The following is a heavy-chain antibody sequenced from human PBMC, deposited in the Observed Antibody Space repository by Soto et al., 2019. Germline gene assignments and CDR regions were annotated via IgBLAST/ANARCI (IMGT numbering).Heavy chain of an antibody. J-gene: IGHJ3*02. V-gene: IGHV4-34*01. CDR1: GGSFSGYY. D-gene: IGHD6-13*01. CDR2: INHSGSN. Sequence: SETLSLTCAVYGGSFSGYYWSWIRQPPGKGLEWIGEINHSGSNNYNPSLKSRVTISVDTSKNQFSLKLSSVTAADTAVYYCARVLIAAAGPGAFDIWGQGTMVTVSS. CDR3: ARVLIAAAGPGAFDI.